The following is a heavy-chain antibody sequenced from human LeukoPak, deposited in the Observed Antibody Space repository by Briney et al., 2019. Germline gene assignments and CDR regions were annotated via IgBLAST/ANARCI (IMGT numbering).Heavy chain of an antibody. D-gene: IGHD2-2*01. CDR3: AKRYQLLAPWLDY. CDR1: GFTFSDYY. V-gene: IGHV3-23*01. Sequence: GGSLRLSCAASGFTFSDYYMSWIRQAPGKGLEWVSAISGSGGSTYYADSVKGRFTISRDNSKNTLYLQMNSLRAEDTAVYYCAKRYQLLAPWLDYWGQGTLVTVSS. CDR2: ISGSGGST. J-gene: IGHJ4*02.